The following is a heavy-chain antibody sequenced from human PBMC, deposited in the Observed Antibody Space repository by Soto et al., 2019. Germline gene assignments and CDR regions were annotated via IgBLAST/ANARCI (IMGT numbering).Heavy chain of an antibody. Sequence: QVQLVESGGGVVQPARSLSLSCATSGFTFSDFGMHWVRQAPGKGLERVAAISADGRDKYYPGSVQGRFTISMDNTKNALYLQTNSLRTGDTVISYCAKGTAVARQHFATWGQGTLVSVSS. CDR1: GFTFSDFG. CDR3: AKGTAVARQHFAT. J-gene: IGHJ4*02. V-gene: IGHV3-30*18. D-gene: IGHD6-19*01. CDR2: ISADGRDK.